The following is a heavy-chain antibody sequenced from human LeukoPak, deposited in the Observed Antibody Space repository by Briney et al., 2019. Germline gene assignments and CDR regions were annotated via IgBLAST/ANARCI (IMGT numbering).Heavy chain of an antibody. Sequence: SETLSLTCTVSGGSISSSTYSWTWIRQPPGKGLEWIGSIHYDGNTYYKPSLKSRVTISVDTSKIQFSLKLSSVTAADTAVYYCARQVTFGYAYAYYFDYWGQGSLVTVSS. D-gene: IGHD5-18*01. CDR2: IHYDGNT. CDR3: ARQVTFGYAYAYYFDY. V-gene: IGHV4-39*01. CDR1: GGSISSSTYS. J-gene: IGHJ4*02.